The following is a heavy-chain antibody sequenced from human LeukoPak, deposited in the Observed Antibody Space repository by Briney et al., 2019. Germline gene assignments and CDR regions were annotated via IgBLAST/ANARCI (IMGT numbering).Heavy chain of an antibody. CDR1: GYSINSGHY. V-gene: IGHV4-38-2*01. D-gene: IGHD3-22*01. Sequence: PSETLSLACAVSGYSINSGHYWGWIRQPPGKGLEWIGSIHRSGSTYYNPSLKSRVTISVDTSKNQFSLKLSSVTAADTAVYYCARGGRYYYDSSGYYLLWGQGTLVTVSS. J-gene: IGHJ4*02. CDR2: IHRSGST. CDR3: ARGGRYYYDSSGYYLL.